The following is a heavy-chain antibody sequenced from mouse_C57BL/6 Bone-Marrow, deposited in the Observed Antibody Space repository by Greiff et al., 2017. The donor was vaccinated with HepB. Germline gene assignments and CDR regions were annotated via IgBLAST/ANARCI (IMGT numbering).Heavy chain of an antibody. CDR1: GYSIPSDY. Sequence: EVQLKESGPGLAKPSQTLSLTCSVTGYSIPSDYWNWIRKFPGNKLEYMGYISYSGSTYYNPSLKSRISITRDTSKNQYYLQLNSVTTEDTATYYCARYHPYYYAMDYWGQGTSVTVSS. V-gene: IGHV3-8*01. CDR3: ARYHPYYYAMDY. CDR2: ISYSGST. J-gene: IGHJ4*01.